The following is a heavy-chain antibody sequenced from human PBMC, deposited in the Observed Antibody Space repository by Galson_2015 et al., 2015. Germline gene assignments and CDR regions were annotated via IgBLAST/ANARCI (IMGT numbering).Heavy chain of an antibody. V-gene: IGHV3-23*01. CDR2: INGSGEKT. Sequence: SLRLSCAASGFTFSSYAMSWVRQAPGRGLEWVSVINGSGEKTYSADSVKGRFTISSDNSKNTLYLQMNSLRAEDTAVYYCAKDSYDFWSGYLNYIDVWGKGTTVTVSS. CDR3: AKDSYDFWSGYLNYIDV. D-gene: IGHD3-3*01. CDR1: GFTFSSYA. J-gene: IGHJ6*03.